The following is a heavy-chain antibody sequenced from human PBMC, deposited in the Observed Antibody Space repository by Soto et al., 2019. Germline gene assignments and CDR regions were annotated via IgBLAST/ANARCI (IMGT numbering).Heavy chain of an antibody. Sequence: QVQLVQSGAEVKKPGDSVKVSCRASGYTFTNYYMHWVRQAPGQGLEWMGIIHPIVGSTSYANKFKGRGTFTRYTSTSTIYMELTTLRSDDTAVYYCVRGGLLLNDRPDQYYGLDVWGQGTTVIVSS. J-gene: IGHJ6*02. CDR1: GYTFTNYY. CDR3: VRGGLLLNDRPDQYYGLDV. V-gene: IGHV1-46*01. CDR2: IHPIVGST. D-gene: IGHD2-2*01.